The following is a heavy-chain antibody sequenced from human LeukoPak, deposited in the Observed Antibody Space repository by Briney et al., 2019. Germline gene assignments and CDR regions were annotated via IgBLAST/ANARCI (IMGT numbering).Heavy chain of an antibody. CDR2: INHSGST. D-gene: IGHD2/OR15-2a*01. J-gene: IGHJ3*02. Sequence: SETLSLTCAVYGGSFRGYYWSWIRQPPGKGLEWIGEINHSGSTNYNPSLKSRVTISVETSKNQFFLTLRSVTAADPAVYYCAREGGARFLRGYRPNDAFDIWGQGTMVPVSS. CDR3: AREGGARFLRGYRPNDAFDI. CDR1: GGSFRGYY. V-gene: IGHV4-34*01.